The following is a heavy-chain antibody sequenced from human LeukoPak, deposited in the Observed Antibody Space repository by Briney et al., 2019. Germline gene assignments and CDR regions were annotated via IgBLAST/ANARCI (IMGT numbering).Heavy chain of an antibody. D-gene: IGHD1-7*01. V-gene: IGHV3-7*01. Sequence: GGSLRLSCAASGFTFSSYWMSWVRQAPGKGLEWVGQISQDGSEKYFVDSVRGRFTFSRDNAKNSLYLQMNSLRAEDTAVYYCARDSSGTTFDYWGQGTLVTVSS. CDR3: ARDSSGTTFDY. J-gene: IGHJ4*02. CDR2: ISQDGSEK. CDR1: GFTFSSYW.